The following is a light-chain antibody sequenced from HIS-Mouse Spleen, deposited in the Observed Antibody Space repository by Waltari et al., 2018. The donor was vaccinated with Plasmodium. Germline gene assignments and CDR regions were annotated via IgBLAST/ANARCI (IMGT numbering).Light chain of an antibody. CDR3: YSTDSSGNHRV. J-gene: IGLJ3*02. CDR2: EDS. Sequence: SYELPQPPSVSVSPGQTARITCSGDALPKKYAYWYQQKSGQPPALVNYEDSKRPAGIPERCSGSSSGTMATLTISGAQVEDEADYYCYSTDSSGNHRVFGGGTKLTVL. CDR1: ALPKKY. V-gene: IGLV3-10*01.